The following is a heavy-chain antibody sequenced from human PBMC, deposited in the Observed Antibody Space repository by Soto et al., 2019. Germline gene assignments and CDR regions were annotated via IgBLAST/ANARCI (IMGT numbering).Heavy chain of an antibody. V-gene: IGHV3-23*01. CDR3: ARAVKYYYGSGSYLSVSYYYYYMDV. CDR2: ISGSGGST. D-gene: IGHD3-10*01. Sequence: GGSLRLSCAASGFTFSSYAMSWVRQAPGKGLEWVSAISGSGGSTYYADSVKGRFTISRDNSKNTLYLQMNSLRAEDTAVYYCARAVKYYYGSGSYLSVSYYYYYMDVWGKGTTVTVSS. CDR1: GFTFSSYA. J-gene: IGHJ6*03.